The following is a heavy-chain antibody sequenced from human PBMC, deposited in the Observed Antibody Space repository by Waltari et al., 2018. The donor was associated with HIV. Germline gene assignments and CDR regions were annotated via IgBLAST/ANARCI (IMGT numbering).Heavy chain of an antibody. Sequence: QVQLQESGPGLVKPSETLSLICTVSGGSISNYYWGWLREPPGQGLEWSGCIYYTGSSDYNPSLKSRVTISVDTSKNQFSLKLTSVTAADTAQYYCARYSSAWTGFDYWGQGTLVTVSS. CDR3: ARYSSAWTGFDY. V-gene: IGHV4-59*01. CDR2: IYYTGSS. CDR1: GGSISNYY. J-gene: IGHJ4*02. D-gene: IGHD6-19*01.